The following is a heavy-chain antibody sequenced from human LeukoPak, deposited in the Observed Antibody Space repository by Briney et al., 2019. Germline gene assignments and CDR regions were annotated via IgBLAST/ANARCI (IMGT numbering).Heavy chain of an antibody. D-gene: IGHD3-22*01. Sequence: SETLSLTCTVSGGSISSSSYYWGWICQPPGKGLEWIGSIYYSGSTYYNPSLKSRVTISVDTSKNQFSLKLSSVTAADTAVYYCARQGYYYDSSGYYYFDYWGQGTLVTVSS. V-gene: IGHV4-39*01. CDR1: GGSISSSSYY. J-gene: IGHJ4*02. CDR3: ARQGYYYDSSGYYYFDY. CDR2: IYYSGST.